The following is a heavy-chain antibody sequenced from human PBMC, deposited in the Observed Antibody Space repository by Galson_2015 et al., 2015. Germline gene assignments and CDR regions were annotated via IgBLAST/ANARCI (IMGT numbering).Heavy chain of an antibody. CDR1: GFPFGSYP. CDR3: TRHLGIGSGSPEF. V-gene: IGHV3-21*01. Sequence: SLRLSCAASGFPFGSYPMNWVRQAPGKGLQWVSSISGRSTFIFYSDSVKGRFTISRDNAKNSLSLQMNSLRGDDTAVYYCTRHLGIGSGSPEFWGQGTLVAVSS. D-gene: IGHD7-27*01. J-gene: IGHJ4*02. CDR2: ISGRSTFI.